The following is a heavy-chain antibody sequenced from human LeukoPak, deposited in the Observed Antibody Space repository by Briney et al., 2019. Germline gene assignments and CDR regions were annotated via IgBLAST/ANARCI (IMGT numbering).Heavy chain of an antibody. Sequence: GASVKVSCKASGYTFTSYYMHWVRQATGQGLEWMGWMNPNSGNTGYAQKFQGRVTITRNTSISTAYMELSSLRSEDTAVYYCARRLVGAREFDYWGQGTLVTVSS. V-gene: IGHV1-8*03. CDR3: ARRLVGAREFDY. CDR2: MNPNSGNT. CDR1: GYTFTSYY. J-gene: IGHJ4*02. D-gene: IGHD1-26*01.